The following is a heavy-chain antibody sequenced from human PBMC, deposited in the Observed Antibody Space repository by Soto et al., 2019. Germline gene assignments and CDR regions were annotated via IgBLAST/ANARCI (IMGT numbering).Heavy chain of an antibody. J-gene: IGHJ4*02. CDR3: ARSERGYCSSTSCYGSFDY. CDR1: GFTFSSYA. V-gene: IGHV3-30-3*01. D-gene: IGHD2-2*01. CDR2: ISYDGGNK. Sequence: GGSLRLSCAASGFTFSSYAMHWVRQAPGKGLEWVAVISYDGGNKYYADSVKGRFTISRDNSKNTLYLQMNSLRAEDTDMYYCARSERGYCSSTSCYGSFDYWGQGTLVTVSS.